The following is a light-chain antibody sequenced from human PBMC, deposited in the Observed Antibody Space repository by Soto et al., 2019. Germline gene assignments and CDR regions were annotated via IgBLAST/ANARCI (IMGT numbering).Light chain of an antibody. CDR3: QQYNNWPLT. CDR1: QSVAGN. CDR2: GAS. J-gene: IGKJ4*01. V-gene: IGKV3-15*01. Sequence: EIVMTQSPATLSVSPGERATLSCRASQSVAGNLAWYQQKPGQAPRLLMYGASTRATGIPARFSGSGSGTEFTLTISSLQSEDFGVYYCQQYNNWPLTFGGGTKAEIK.